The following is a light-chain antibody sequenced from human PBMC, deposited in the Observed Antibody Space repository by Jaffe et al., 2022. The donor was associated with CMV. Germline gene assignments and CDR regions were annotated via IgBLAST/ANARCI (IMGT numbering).Light chain of an antibody. CDR3: SSYSSANILL. J-gene: IGLJ2*01. CDR2: DVT. Sequence: QSALTQPASVSGSPGQSITISCTGTSSDIGDYEHVSWYQQHPGKAPKLLILDVTNRPSGISNRFSGSRSGSTASLTISGLQAEDEADYYCSSYSSANILLFGGGSKLTVL. V-gene: IGLV2-14*01. CDR1: SSDIGDYEH.